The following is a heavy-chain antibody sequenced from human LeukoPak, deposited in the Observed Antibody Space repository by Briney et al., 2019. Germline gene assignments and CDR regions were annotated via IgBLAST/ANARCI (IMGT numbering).Heavy chain of an antibody. Sequence: ASVKVSCKASGYTFTSYGISWVRQAPGQGLEWMGWINPNSGGTNYAQKFQGRVTMTRDTSISTAYMELSRLRSDDTAVYYCARDVCSSTSCFDPWGQGTLVTVSS. CDR3: ARDVCSSTSCFDP. V-gene: IGHV1-2*02. D-gene: IGHD2-2*01. J-gene: IGHJ5*02. CDR1: GYTFTSYG. CDR2: INPNSGGT.